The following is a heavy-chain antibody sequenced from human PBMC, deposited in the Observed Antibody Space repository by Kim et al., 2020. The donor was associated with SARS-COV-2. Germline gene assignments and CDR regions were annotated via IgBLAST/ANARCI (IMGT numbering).Heavy chain of an antibody. CDR3: ARQEKGGATEY. V-gene: IGHV5-10-1*01. D-gene: IGHD3-16*01. Sequence: EWMGRIDPSDSYTKYSPSFQGHVSISGDKSISTAYLQWSSLKASDTAMYYCARQEKGGATEYWGQGTLVTVSS. J-gene: IGHJ4*02. CDR2: IDPSDSYT.